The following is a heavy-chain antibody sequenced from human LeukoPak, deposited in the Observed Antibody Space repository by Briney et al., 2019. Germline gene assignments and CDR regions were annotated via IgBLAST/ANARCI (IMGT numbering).Heavy chain of an antibody. D-gene: IGHD3-10*01. CDR3: ARDFETYFSGTHYMDV. J-gene: IGHJ6*03. CDR1: GGSISSYY. V-gene: IGHV4-4*07. Sequence: SETLSLTCTVSGGSISSYYWSWIRQPAGKGLEWIWRIYTSGGTNYNPSPKRRVTMSLDTSKKQFYLNLRSMTSADTAVYYCARDFETYFSGTHYMDVWGKGTTVTVSS. CDR2: IYTSGGT.